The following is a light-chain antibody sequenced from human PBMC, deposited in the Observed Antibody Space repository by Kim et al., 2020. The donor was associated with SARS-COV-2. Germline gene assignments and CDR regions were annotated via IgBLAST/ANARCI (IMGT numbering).Light chain of an antibody. Sequence: DIQMTQSPSTLSASVGDRVTITCRASESLNDWLAWYQQKPGKTPKLLIYKASSLESGVPPRFSGGGSGTEFTLTISSLQPDDFATYYCQQYVTYLWTFGQGTKVEIK. V-gene: IGKV1-5*03. J-gene: IGKJ1*01. CDR3: QQYVTYLWT. CDR1: ESLNDW. CDR2: KAS.